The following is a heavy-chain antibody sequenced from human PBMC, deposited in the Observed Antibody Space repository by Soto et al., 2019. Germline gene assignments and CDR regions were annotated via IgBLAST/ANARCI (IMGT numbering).Heavy chain of an antibody. CDR1: GDTFSRST. V-gene: IGHV1-18*01. CDR3: AIANYGDDDY. Sequence: QVQLVQSGAEVKKPGASVKVSCKTSGDTFSRSTISWVRQAPGQGREWNGWISAYSGNVKYAWKFQDRVTMTIDTSTSTAYVELRSLRFDDTAVYYCAIANYGDDDYWGQGTLVTVSS. D-gene: IGHD4-17*01. J-gene: IGHJ4*02. CDR2: ISAYSGNV.